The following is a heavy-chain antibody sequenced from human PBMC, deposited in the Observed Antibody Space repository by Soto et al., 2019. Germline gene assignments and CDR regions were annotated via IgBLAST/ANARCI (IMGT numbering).Heavy chain of an antibody. CDR3: AKPCNSCWSPFDY. Sequence: EVQLLESGGGLVQPGGSLRLSCAASGFTFRSYAMSWVRQAPGKGLEWVSAISASGGTAYYANSVKGPFTIPRDNSKNMLYLQMNGLRAENTAVYYCAKPCNSCWSPFDYWGQGTLVTVSS. V-gene: IGHV3-23*01. J-gene: IGHJ4*02. CDR2: ISASGGTA. D-gene: IGHD6-19*01. CDR1: GFTFRSYA.